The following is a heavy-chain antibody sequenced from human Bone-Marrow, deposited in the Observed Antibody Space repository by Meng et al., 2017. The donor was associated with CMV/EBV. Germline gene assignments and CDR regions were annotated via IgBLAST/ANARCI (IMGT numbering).Heavy chain of an antibody. J-gene: IGHJ6*02. V-gene: IGHV3-11*04. CDR3: AREVWLTRQDYGLDA. Sequence: GESLKISCVASGFTFSNHYMSWIRQAPGKGLEWISDISGTDSTIYYIDSVKGRFIISRDNAKNSLYLQMNSLRAEDTAVYYCAREVWLTRQDYGLDAWGQGTTVTVSS. CDR2: ISGTDSTI. CDR1: GFTFSNHY. D-gene: IGHD5-12*01.